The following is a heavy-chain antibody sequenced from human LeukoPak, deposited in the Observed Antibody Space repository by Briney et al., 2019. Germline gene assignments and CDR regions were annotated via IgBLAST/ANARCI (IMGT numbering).Heavy chain of an antibody. V-gene: IGHV4-34*01. J-gene: IGHJ6*02. CDR3: ARLFRSAYYYYYGMDV. CDR1: GFTFSDYY. Sequence: GSLRLSCAASGFTFSDYYMSWIRQAPGKGLEWIGEINHSGSTNYNPSLKSRVTISVDTSKNQFSLKLSSVTAADTAVYYCARLFRSAYYYYYGMDVWGQGTTVTVSS. CDR2: INHSGST.